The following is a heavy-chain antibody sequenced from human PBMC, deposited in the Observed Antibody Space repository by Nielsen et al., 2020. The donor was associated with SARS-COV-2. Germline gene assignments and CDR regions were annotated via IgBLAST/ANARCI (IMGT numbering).Heavy chain of an antibody. J-gene: IGHJ4*02. Sequence: GGSLRLSCAASGFTFSSYWMSWVRQAPGKGLEWVANIRQDGSEKYYVDSVKGRFTISRDNAKNSLYLQMNSLRAEDTAVYYCARVPPSYYDSSGPFDYWGQGTLVTVSS. D-gene: IGHD3-22*01. CDR1: GFTFSSYW. V-gene: IGHV3-7*01. CDR2: IRQDGSEK. CDR3: ARVPPSYYDSSGPFDY.